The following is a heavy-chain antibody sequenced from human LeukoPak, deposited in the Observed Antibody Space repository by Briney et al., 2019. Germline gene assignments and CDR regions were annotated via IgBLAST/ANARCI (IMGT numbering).Heavy chain of an antibody. V-gene: IGHV1-18*01. CDR2: ISAYNGNT. D-gene: IGHD3-10*01. J-gene: IGHJ5*02. CDR1: GYTFTSYG. CDR3: ARDAYYYGSGGRWFDP. Sequence: ASVKVSCKASGYTFTSYGISWVRQAPGQGLEWMGWISAYNGNTNYAQKLQGRVTMTTDTSTSTAYMELRSLRSDDTAVYYCARDAYYYGSGGRWFDPWGQGTLVTVSS.